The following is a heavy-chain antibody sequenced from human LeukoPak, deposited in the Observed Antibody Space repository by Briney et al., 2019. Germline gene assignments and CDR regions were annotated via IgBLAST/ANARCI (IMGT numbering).Heavy chain of an antibody. Sequence: PSETLSLTCAVYGGYFSGYYWSWIRQPPGKGLEWIGRIYSSGSTNYNPSLKSRVTMSVDTSKNQFSLKVSSVTAADTAVYYCARDGIPAARKGYYYYYGMDVWGQGTTVTVSS. D-gene: IGHD6-13*01. J-gene: IGHJ6*02. CDR2: IYSSGST. CDR3: ARDGIPAARKGYYYYYGMDV. CDR1: GGYFSGYY. V-gene: IGHV4-59*10.